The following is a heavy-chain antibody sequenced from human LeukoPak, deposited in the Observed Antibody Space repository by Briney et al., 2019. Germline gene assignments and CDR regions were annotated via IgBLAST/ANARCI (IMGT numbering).Heavy chain of an antibody. Sequence: PGGSLRLSCAASGFTFSGYSMNWVRQAPGKGLEWLSYISSSSNAIHYADSVKGRFTISRDKTKNSLYLQMNDLRVEDTAVYYCARDLHGHFDSWGQGTLATVSS. CDR1: GFTFSGYS. J-gene: IGHJ4*02. V-gene: IGHV3-48*01. CDR3: ARDLHGHFDS. D-gene: IGHD5-24*01. CDR2: ISSSSNAI.